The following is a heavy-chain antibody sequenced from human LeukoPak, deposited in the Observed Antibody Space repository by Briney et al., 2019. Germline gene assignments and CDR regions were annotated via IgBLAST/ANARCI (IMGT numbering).Heavy chain of an antibody. CDR3: ARDPGLSGYYFDY. J-gene: IGHJ4*02. V-gene: IGHV3-48*01. D-gene: IGHD3-22*01. CDR2: IGSSSSTI. Sequence: GGSLRLSCAASGFTFSGYSMNWVRQAPGKGLERVSYIGSSSSTIYYADSVKGRFTISRDNAKNSLYLQMNSLRAEDTAVYYCARDPGLSGYYFDYWGQGALVTVSS. CDR1: GFTFSGYS.